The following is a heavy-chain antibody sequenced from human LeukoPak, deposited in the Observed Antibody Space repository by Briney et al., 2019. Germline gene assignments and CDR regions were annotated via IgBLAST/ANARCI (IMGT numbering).Heavy chain of an antibody. CDR3: ARVQGYCTDGRCLF. J-gene: IGHJ4*02. CDR1: GGTFSSYA. Sequence: ASVKVSCKASGGTFSSYAISWVRQAPGQGLEWMGWINPNNGDTKYAQRFNGRVTMTRDTSISTAYMEMSRLRSDDTAVYYCARVQGYCTDGRCLFWGQGTLVTVSS. V-gene: IGHV1-2*02. CDR2: INPNNGDT. D-gene: IGHD2-8*01.